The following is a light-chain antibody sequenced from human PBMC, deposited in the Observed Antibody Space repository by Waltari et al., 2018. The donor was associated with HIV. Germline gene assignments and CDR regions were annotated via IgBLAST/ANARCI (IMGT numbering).Light chain of an antibody. CDR2: GKN. V-gene: IGLV3-19*01. CDR3: NSRDSSGNHWV. CDR1: SLRSSY. J-gene: IGLJ3*02. Sequence: SSELTQDPGVSVALGQTVNITCQGSSLRSSYASWYQQRPGQAPILVIYGKNNRPSGIPDRFSGSKSGNTATLTITGAQAEDEAGYYCNSRDSSGNHWVFGGGTELTVL.